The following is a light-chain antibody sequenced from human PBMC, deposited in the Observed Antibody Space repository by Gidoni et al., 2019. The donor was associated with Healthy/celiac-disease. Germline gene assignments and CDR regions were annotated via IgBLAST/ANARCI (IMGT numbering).Light chain of an antibody. J-gene: IGKJ1*01. CDR3: QQYNNWPPPWT. CDR2: GAS. CDR1: QSVSSN. Sequence: EIVMTQSPATLSVSPGERATLSCRASQSVSSNLAWYQQKPGQAPRLLINGASTRATGIPARFSGSGSGTEFTLTISSLQSEDFAVYYCQQYNNWPPPWTFGQGTKVEIK. V-gene: IGKV3-15*01.